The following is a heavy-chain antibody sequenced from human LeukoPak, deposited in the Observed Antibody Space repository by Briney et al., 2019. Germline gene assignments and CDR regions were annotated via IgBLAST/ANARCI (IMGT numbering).Heavy chain of an antibody. CDR3: AEVLYTTSWYFDL. Sequence: PGGSLRLSCAASEFTFNTYGMHWVRQAQGKGLEWVAVIWYDGSNKYYADSVKGRFTISRDNSKNTLYLQMNSLRAEDTAVYYCAEVLYTTSWYFDLWGRGTLVTVSS. D-gene: IGHD1-1*01. CDR1: EFTFNTYG. CDR2: IWYDGSNK. J-gene: IGHJ2*01. V-gene: IGHV3-33*06.